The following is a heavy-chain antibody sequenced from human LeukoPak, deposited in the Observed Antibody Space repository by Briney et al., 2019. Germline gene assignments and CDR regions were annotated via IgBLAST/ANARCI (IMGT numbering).Heavy chain of an antibody. Sequence: PGGSLRLSCAASGFTFSSYAMHWVRQAPGKGLEWVAVISYDGSNKYYADSVKGRFTISRDNSKNTLYLQMNSLRAEDTAVYYCARDTQPIAAAGTFQYWGQGTLVTVSS. J-gene: IGHJ4*02. CDR2: ISYDGSNK. V-gene: IGHV3-30-3*01. CDR1: GFTFSSYA. CDR3: ARDTQPIAAAGTFQY. D-gene: IGHD6-13*01.